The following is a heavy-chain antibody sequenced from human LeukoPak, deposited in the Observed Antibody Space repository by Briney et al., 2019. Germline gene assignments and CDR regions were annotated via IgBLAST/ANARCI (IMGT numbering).Heavy chain of an antibody. V-gene: IGHV4-4*07. J-gene: IGHJ4*02. D-gene: IGHD2-2*01. CDR1: GGSISSYY. CDR2: IYTSGST. CDR3: AREVPYCSSTSCYYYFDY. Sequence: PSETLSLTCTVSGGSISSYYWSWIRQPAGKGLEWIGRIYTSGSTNYNPSLKSRVTMSVDTSKNQFSLKLSSVTAADTAVYYCAREVPYCSSTSCYYYFDYWGQGTLVHVSS.